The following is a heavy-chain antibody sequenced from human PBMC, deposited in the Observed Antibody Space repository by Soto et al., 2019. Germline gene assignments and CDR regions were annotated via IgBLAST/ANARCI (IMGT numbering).Heavy chain of an antibody. Sequence: QVQLVQSGAEVKKPGDSVKVSCNASGYTFTNSGFSWVRQAPGQGLEWVGWVRVNNGDTPFAQKLQGRVTMTTDTSTSTAFMELRSLSSDDTAGYYCARDRGYSYVDVHYWGQGTLITVSS. CDR3: ARDRGYSYVDVHY. V-gene: IGHV1-18*01. CDR2: VRVNNGDT. J-gene: IGHJ4*02. CDR1: GYTFTNSG. D-gene: IGHD5-12*01.